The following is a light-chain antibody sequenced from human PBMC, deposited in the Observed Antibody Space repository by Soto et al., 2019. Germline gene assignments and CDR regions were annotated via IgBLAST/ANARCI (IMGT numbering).Light chain of an antibody. J-gene: IGKJ4*01. Sequence: EIVLTQSPSTLSLSPGERATLSCRASQSVSSTYLAWYQQKSGQAPRILIYGASSRATGIPDRFSGSGSGTDFTLTISRLEPEDFAVYYCQQYALSPLTFGGGTKVEIK. V-gene: IGKV3-20*01. CDR3: QQYALSPLT. CDR1: QSVSSTY. CDR2: GAS.